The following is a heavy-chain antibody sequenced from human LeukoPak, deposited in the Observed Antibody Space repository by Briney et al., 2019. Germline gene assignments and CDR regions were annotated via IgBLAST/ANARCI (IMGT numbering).Heavy chain of an antibody. CDR3: ARGARGSGTASDY. J-gene: IGHJ4*02. CDR1: GFTFSSYW. Sequence: GGSLRLSCAASGFTFSSYWMHWVRQDPGKGLVWVSRINSDGSSTNYADSVKDRFTISRDNAKNTLHLQMNSLRAEDTAVYYCARGARGSGTASDYWGQGTLVTVSS. CDR2: INSDGSST. V-gene: IGHV3-74*01. D-gene: IGHD3-10*01.